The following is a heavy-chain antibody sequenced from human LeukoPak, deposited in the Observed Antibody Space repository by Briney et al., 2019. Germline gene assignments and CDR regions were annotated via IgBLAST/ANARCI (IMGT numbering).Heavy chain of an antibody. CDR3: ARGTGGVIAPFDY. J-gene: IGHJ4*02. CDR2: IYYSGST. V-gene: IGHV4-59*01. D-gene: IGHD3-16*02. Sequence: SETLSLTCTVSGGSISSYYWSWIRQPPGKGLEWIGYIYYSGSTNYNPSLKSRVTISVDTSKNRFSLKLSSVTAADTAVYYCARGTGGVIAPFDYWGQGTLVTVSS. CDR1: GGSISSYY.